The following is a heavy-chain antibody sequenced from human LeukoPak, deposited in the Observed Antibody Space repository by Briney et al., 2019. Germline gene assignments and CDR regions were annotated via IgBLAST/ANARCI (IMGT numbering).Heavy chain of an antibody. V-gene: IGHV1-46*01. CDR1: GYTFTSYY. Sequence: ASVKVSCKASGYTFTSYYMHWVRQAPGQGLERMGIINPSGGSTSYAQKFQGRVTMTRDMSTSTVYMELSSLRSEDTAVYYCARAPDIAYSSGWYYFDYWGQGTLVTVSS. CDR2: INPSGGST. J-gene: IGHJ4*02. CDR3: ARAPDIAYSSGWYYFDY. D-gene: IGHD6-19*01.